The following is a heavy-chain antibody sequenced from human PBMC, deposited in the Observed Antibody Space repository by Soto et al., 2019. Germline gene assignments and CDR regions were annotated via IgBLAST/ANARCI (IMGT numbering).Heavy chain of an antibody. J-gene: IGHJ6*02. CDR2: VSASGLNT. CDR1: GFTFSTYA. CDR3: ARDGSLGIDYYGTDV. V-gene: IGHV3-21*04. D-gene: IGHD7-27*01. Sequence: GSLRLSCAASGFTFSTYAMAWVRQAPGKGLEWVSGVSASGLNTDYADSVKGRFTISRDNAKNSLYLQMNSLRAEDTAVYYCARDGSLGIDYYGTDVWGQGTTVTVSS.